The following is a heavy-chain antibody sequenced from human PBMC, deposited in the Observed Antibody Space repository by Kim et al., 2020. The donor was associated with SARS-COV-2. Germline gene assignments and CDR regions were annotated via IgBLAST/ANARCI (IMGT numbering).Heavy chain of an antibody. CDR2: IKSKTIGGTA. J-gene: IGHJ4*02. D-gene: IGHD1-26*01. CDR3: TTVGNQTPPRFDY. Sequence: GGSLRLSCAASGFTFSNAWMSWVRQAPGKGLEWVGRIKSKTIGGTADYAAPVEGRFTISRDDSKNTLYLQMNSLKTEDTAIYYCTTVGNQTPPRFDYWGQGTLVTVSS. CDR1: GFTFSNAW. V-gene: IGHV3-15*01.